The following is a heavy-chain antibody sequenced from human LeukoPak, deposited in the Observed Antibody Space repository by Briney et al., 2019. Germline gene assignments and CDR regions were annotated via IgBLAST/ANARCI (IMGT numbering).Heavy chain of an antibody. CDR3: ARNNRYSNSPIEY. D-gene: IGHD6-13*01. V-gene: IGHV3-48*02. CDR1: GFTFSSYS. CDR2: ISSGSGTM. J-gene: IGHJ4*02. Sequence: PGGSLRLSCTASGFTFSSYSMNWVRQAPGKGLEWVSYISSGSGTMYYEDSVKGRFTISRDNAKNSLCLQMNNLRDEDTAVYYCARNNRYSNSPIEYWGQGTLVTVSA.